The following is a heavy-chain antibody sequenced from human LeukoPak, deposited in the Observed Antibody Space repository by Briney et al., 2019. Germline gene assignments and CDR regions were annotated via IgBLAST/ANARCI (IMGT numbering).Heavy chain of an antibody. J-gene: IGHJ5*02. CDR3: ARTGVEYSSSSAWFDP. V-gene: IGHV4-38-2*02. CDR1: GYSISSGYY. D-gene: IGHD6-6*01. Sequence: SETLSLTCTVSGYSISSGYYWGWIRQPPGKGLEWIGSIYHSGSTNYNPSLKSRVTISVDTSKNQFSLKLSSVTAADTAVYYCARTGVEYSSSSAWFDPWGQGTLVTVSS. CDR2: IYHSGST.